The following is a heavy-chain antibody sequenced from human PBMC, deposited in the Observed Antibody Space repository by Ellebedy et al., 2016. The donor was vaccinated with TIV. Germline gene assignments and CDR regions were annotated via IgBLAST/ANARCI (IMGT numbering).Heavy chain of an antibody. D-gene: IGHD1-26*01. CDR1: GFTFNNAW. CDR2: IKSKTDGGTT. Sequence: GESLKLSCAASGFTFNNAWMNWVRQAPGKGLEWVGRIKSKTDGGTTDYAAPVKGRFTISRDDSKNTLYLQMNSLKTEDTAVNYCARGGSGSVVWGQGTMVTVSS. J-gene: IGHJ3*01. V-gene: IGHV3-15*07. CDR3: ARGGSGSVV.